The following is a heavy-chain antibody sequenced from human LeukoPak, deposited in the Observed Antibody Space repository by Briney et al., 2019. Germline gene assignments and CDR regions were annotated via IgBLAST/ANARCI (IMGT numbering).Heavy chain of an antibody. D-gene: IGHD5-18*01. V-gene: IGHV3-23*01. CDR2: ISGSGGST. J-gene: IGHJ4*02. CDR3: AKERGAMDTAMPSSDY. CDR1: GFTFNNYA. Sequence: GGSLRLSCAASGFTFNNYAMNWVRQAPGKGLEWVSAISGSGGSTDYADSVKGRFTISRDNSKNTLYLQMNSLRAEDTAVYYCAKERGAMDTAMPSSDYWGQGTLVTVSS.